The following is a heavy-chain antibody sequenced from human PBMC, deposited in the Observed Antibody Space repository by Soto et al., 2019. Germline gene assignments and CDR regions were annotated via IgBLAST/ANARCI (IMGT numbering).Heavy chain of an antibody. J-gene: IGHJ6*03. CDR3: ARGNVMAVAGNRYHNYYYMDV. CDR2: IYYSGST. Sequence: SETLSLTCTVSGGSISSGDYYWSWIRQPPGKGLEWIGYIYYSGSTNYNPSLKSRVTISVDTSKNQFSLKLSSVTAADTAVYYCARGNVMAVAGNRYHNYYYMDVWGKGTTVTVSS. CDR1: GGSISSGDYY. V-gene: IGHV4-30-4*01. D-gene: IGHD6-19*01.